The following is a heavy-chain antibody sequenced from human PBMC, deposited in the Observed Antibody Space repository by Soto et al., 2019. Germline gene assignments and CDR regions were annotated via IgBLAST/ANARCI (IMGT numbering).Heavy chain of an antibody. J-gene: IGHJ3*02. V-gene: IGHV3-15*01. Sequence: GGSLRLSCAASGFTFSNAWMSWVRQAPGKGLEWVGRIKSKTDGGTTDYAAPVKGRFTISRDDSKNTLYLQMNSLKTEDTAVYYCTTDSEVVVAFDAFDIWGQGTMVTVSS. CDR2: IKSKTDGGTT. CDR3: TTDSEVVVAFDAFDI. CDR1: GFTFSNAW. D-gene: IGHD2-15*01.